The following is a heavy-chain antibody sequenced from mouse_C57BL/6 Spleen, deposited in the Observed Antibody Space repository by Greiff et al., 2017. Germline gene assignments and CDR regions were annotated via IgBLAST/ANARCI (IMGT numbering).Heavy chain of an antibody. V-gene: IGHV14-1*01. D-gene: IGHD2-3*01. CDR2: IDPEDGDT. Sequence: VQLKQSGAELVRPGASVKLSCTASGFNIKDYYMHWVKQRPEQGLEWIGRIDPEDGDTEYAPKFQGKATMTADTSSNTAYLQLHSLTSEDAAVFYCATGLLLDNWGQGTTLTVSS. CDR3: ATGLLLDN. CDR1: GFNIKDYY. J-gene: IGHJ2*01.